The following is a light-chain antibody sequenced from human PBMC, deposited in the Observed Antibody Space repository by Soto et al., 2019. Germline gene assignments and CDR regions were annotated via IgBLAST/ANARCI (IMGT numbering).Light chain of an antibody. CDR3: QSYDSSVYV. V-gene: IGLV2-14*01. CDR1: SSDIGSYNY. J-gene: IGLJ1*01. Sequence: QSVLTQPASVSGSPGQSITISCTGTSSDIGSYNYVAWYQQFPGKTPKLIIYEVRNRPSGVSFRFSGSKSGNTASLTISGLQAEDEADYYCQSYDSSVYVFGSGTKVTVL. CDR2: EVR.